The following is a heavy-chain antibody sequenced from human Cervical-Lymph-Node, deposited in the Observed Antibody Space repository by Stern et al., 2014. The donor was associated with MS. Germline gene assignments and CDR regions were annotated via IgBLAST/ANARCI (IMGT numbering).Heavy chain of an antibody. Sequence: VQLVESGGGLVKPGGSLRLSCAASGFTFSDYYMSWMRQAPGKGLGWVSYISSSGNSIYYVDSVKGRFTISRDNAKNSLYLQMSSLRAEDTAVYYCARVGSSGYIRDYWGQGTLVTASS. V-gene: IGHV3-11*01. CDR1: GFTFSDYY. D-gene: IGHD3-22*01. CDR2: ISSSGNSI. J-gene: IGHJ4*02. CDR3: ARVGSSGYIRDY.